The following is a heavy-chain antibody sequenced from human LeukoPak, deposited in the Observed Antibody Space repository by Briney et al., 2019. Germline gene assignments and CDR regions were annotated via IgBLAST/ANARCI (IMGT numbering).Heavy chain of an antibody. J-gene: IGHJ5*02. CDR1: GGSISNYF. V-gene: IGHV4-59*08. CDR2: IYYSGST. CDR3: ARFISSDRSWFDP. D-gene: IGHD3-22*01. Sequence: SETLSLTCTVSGGSISNYFWSWIRQPPGKGLEWIGYIYYSGSTNYNPSLKSRVTISVDTSKNHFSLTVTSVTAADTAVYYCARFISSDRSWFDPWGQGTLVTVSS.